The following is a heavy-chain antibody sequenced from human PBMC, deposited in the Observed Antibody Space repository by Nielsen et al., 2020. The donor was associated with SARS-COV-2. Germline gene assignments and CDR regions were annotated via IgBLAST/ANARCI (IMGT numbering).Heavy chain of an antibody. D-gene: IGHD6-19*01. CDR2: IKQDGSEK. CDR3: ARESVTGTDAFDI. CDR1: GFTFSSYW. Sequence: GESLKISCAASGFTFSSYWMSWVRQVPGKGLEWVANIKQDGSEKYYVDSVKGRFTISRDNAENSLSLQMNSLRAEDTAVYYCARESVTGTDAFDIWGQGTVVTVSS. V-gene: IGHV3-7*01. J-gene: IGHJ3*02.